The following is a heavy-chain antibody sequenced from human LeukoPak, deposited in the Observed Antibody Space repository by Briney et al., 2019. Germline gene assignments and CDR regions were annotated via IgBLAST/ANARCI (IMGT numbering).Heavy chain of an antibody. CDR2: INSDGRST. CDR1: GFTFSRYS. D-gene: IGHD6-13*01. V-gene: IGHV3-74*01. CDR3: ARDQQLGVYYYYYMDV. Sequence: PGGSLRLSCAASGFTFSRYSMNWVRQAPGKGLVWVSRINSDGRSTNYADSVKGRFTISRDNAKNTLYLQMNSLRAEDTAVYYCARDQQLGVYYYYYMDVWGKGTTVTIPS. J-gene: IGHJ6*03.